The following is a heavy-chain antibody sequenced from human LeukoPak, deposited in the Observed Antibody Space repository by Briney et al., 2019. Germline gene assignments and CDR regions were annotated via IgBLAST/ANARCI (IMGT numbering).Heavy chain of an antibody. CDR1: GFTLGDYA. CDR3: TSSDFWSGYYQFDY. Sequence: GGSLRLSCTASGFTLGDYAMSWFRQAPGKGLEWVGFIRSKAYGGTTEYAASVKGRFTISRDDSKSIAYLQMNSLKTEDTAVYYCTSSDFWSGYYQFDYWGQGTLVTVSS. J-gene: IGHJ4*02. D-gene: IGHD3-3*01. V-gene: IGHV3-49*03. CDR2: IRSKAYGGTT.